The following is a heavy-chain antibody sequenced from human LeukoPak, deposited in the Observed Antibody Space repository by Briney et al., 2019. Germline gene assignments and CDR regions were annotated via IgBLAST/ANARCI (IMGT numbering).Heavy chain of an antibody. Sequence: GGSLRLSCAASGFTFSSYAMHWVRQAPGKGLEWVAVISYDGSNKYYADSVKGRFTISRDNSKNTLYLQMNSLRAEDTAVYYCARSSWCDLYYFDYWGQGTLVTVSS. J-gene: IGHJ4*02. CDR1: GFTFSSYA. CDR3: ARSSWCDLYYFDY. V-gene: IGHV3-30-3*01. CDR2: ISYDGSNK. D-gene: IGHD2-8*02.